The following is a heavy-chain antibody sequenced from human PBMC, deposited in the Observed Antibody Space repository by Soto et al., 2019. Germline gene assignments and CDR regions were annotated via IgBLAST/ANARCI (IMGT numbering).Heavy chain of an antibody. CDR3: ARALLSHSYDSGGYDSYFHAMDV. J-gene: IGHJ6*02. V-gene: IGHV1-69*06. D-gene: IGHD3-22*01. Sequence: VASVKVSCKASGGTFSSRDINWVRQAPGQGLEWMGGIIPISETTNYAQIFQGRVSIVADISTSTAYMELSRLRSEDTAVYYCARALLSHSYDSGGYDSYFHAMDVWGQGTPVTVSS. CDR1: GGTFSSRD. CDR2: IIPISETT.